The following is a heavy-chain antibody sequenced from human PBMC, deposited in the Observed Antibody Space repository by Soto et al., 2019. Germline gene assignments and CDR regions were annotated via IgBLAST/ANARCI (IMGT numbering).Heavy chain of an antibody. Sequence: EVQLVESGGGLVQPGGSLRLSCAASGFTVSSNDMSWVRQAPGKGLEWVSVIYSGGSTYYADSVKGRFTISRDNSKNTLYLQMNRLRAEDTAVYYCARDWIAVAGNDYWGQGTLVTVSS. J-gene: IGHJ4*02. CDR2: IYSGGST. V-gene: IGHV3-66*01. CDR3: ARDWIAVAGNDY. D-gene: IGHD6-19*01. CDR1: GFTVSSND.